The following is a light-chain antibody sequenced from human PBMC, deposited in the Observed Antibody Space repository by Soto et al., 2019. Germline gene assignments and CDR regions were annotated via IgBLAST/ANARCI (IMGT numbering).Light chain of an antibody. V-gene: IGKV3-15*01. CDR1: QSVTVN. CDR3: QQYNDGPPRWT. J-gene: IGKJ1*01. CDR2: RAS. Sequence: EIVMTQSPATLSLSPGERATLSCRASQSVTVNLAWYQQKPGQAPRLLIYRASTRASGNPARFSGGGSGTEFTLTISSLQSEDFAVYICQQYNDGPPRWTFGQGTKVEIK.